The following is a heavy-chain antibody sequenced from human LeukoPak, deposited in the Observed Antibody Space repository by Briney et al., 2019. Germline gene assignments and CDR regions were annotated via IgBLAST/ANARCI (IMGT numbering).Heavy chain of an antibody. CDR3: AKGGSPSGPYYYGMDV. Sequence: PGGSLRLSCAASGFTFSSYAMRWVRQAPGKGLEWVSAISSSGDSTIHAGSVKGRFTISRDNSKNTVYLQMNSLRAEDTAVYYCAKGGSPSGPYYYGMDVWGQGTTVTVSS. CDR2: ISSSGDST. J-gene: IGHJ6*02. CDR1: GFTFSSYA. D-gene: IGHD6-6*01. V-gene: IGHV3-23*01.